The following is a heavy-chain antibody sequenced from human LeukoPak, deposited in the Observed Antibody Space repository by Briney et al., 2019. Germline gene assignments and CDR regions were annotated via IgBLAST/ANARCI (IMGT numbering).Heavy chain of an antibody. CDR1: GFTLDDFG. CDR2: ANWNGEST. CDR3: ARSEGSWGNYYFDY. V-gene: IGHV3-20*04. Sequence: GGSLRLSCTASGFTLDDFGMTWVRQAPGKGLEWVSSANWNGESTSYADSVKGRFTISRDNAKKSLYLQMNSLRAEDTALCYCARSEGSWGNYYFDYWGQGILVTVSS. J-gene: IGHJ4*02. D-gene: IGHD3-16*01.